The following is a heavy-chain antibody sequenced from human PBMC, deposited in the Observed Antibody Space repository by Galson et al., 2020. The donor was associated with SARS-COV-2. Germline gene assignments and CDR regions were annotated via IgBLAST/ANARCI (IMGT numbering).Heavy chain of an antibody. CDR3: ARVGVAVDTAMVIVSEIWSPADY. J-gene: IGHJ4*02. Sequence: GESLKISCAASGFTFSDYYMSWIRQAPGKGLEWVSYISSSSSYTNYADSVKGRFTISRDNAKNSLYLQMNSLRAEDTAVYYCARVGVAVDTAMVIVSEIWSPADYWGQGTLVTVSS. V-gene: IGHV3-11*06. D-gene: IGHD5-18*01. CDR2: ISSSSSYT. CDR1: GFTFSDYY.